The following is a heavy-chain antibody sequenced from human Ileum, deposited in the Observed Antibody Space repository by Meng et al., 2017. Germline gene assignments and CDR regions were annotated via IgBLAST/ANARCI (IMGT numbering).Heavy chain of an antibody. CDR3: ARDKPHNWFDP. CDR1: GFTFSSYW. Sequence: GQVLESGGGLFQTGGSLWLSREASGFTFSSYWMHWVRQAPGKGLVWVARINTDGSDTRYADSVKGRFTISRDNAQNMVYLQMTSLRAEDTAVYYCARDKPHNWFDPWGQGTLVTVSS. CDR2: INTDGSDT. J-gene: IGHJ5*02. V-gene: IGHV3-74*01.